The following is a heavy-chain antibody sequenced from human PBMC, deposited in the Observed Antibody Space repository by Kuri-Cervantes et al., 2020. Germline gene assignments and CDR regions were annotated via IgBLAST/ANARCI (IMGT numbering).Heavy chain of an antibody. D-gene: IGHD6-13*01. J-gene: IGHJ3*02. CDR1: GGSISSGSYY. CDR3: ASFGVAAAGTLAFDI. V-gene: IGHV4-61*02. CDR2: IYTSGST. Sequence: LRLSCTVSGGSISSGSYYWSWIRQPAGKGLEWIGRIYTSGSTNYNPSLKSRVTISVDTSKNQFSLKLSSVTAADTAVYYCASFGVAAAGTLAFDIWGQGTMVTVSS.